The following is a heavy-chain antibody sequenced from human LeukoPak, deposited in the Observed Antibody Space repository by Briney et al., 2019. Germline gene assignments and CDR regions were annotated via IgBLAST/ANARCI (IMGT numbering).Heavy chain of an antibody. Sequence: GRSLRLSCAASGFTFSSYGMHWVRQAPGKGLEWVAVISYDGSNKYYADSVKGRFTISRDNSKNTPYLQMNSLRAEDTAVYYCAKDLSRIAAAGSWFDPWGQGTLVTVSS. CDR1: GFTFSSYG. J-gene: IGHJ5*02. V-gene: IGHV3-30*18. CDR2: ISYDGSNK. D-gene: IGHD6-13*01. CDR3: AKDLSRIAAAGSWFDP.